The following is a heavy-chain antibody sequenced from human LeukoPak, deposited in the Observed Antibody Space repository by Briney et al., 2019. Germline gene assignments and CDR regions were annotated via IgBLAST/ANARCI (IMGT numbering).Heavy chain of an antibody. V-gene: IGHV5-51*01. Sequence: GESLKISCKGSGYSFTSYWIGWVRQMPGKGLEWMGIIYPGDSDTRYSPSFQGQVTISADKSISTAYLQWSSLKASDTAMYYCARAPTQYDFWSGYLLYYFDYWGQGTLFTVSS. CDR1: GYSFTSYW. D-gene: IGHD3-3*01. CDR2: IYPGDSDT. J-gene: IGHJ4*02. CDR3: ARAPTQYDFWSGYLLYYFDY.